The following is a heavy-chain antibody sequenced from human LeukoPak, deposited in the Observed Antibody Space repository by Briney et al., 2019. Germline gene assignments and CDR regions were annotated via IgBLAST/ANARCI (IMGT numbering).Heavy chain of an antibody. J-gene: IGHJ3*01. V-gene: IGHV4-59*08. CDR3: ARQPGGTAAFDL. CDR2: THHSGDT. CDR1: GGSISSYY. Sequence: SETLSLTCTVPGGSISSYYWSWIRQSPGKELEWIAYTHHSGDTKSNPSLRGRVTISLDTSKNYFSLRLTSVTAADTAIYYCARQPGGTAAFDLWGQGTMVTVSS. D-gene: IGHD1-14*01.